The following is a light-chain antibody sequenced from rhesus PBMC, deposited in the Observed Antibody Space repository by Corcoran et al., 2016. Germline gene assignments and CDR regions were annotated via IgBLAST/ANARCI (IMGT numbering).Light chain of an antibody. CDR1: QSVSSN. Sequence: EIVMTQSPATLSLSPGERATLSCMASQSVSSNLAWYQQKPGQAPRLLLYCASNRATGIPDRFSGSGSGTDFTLTLSSLEPEDVGVYYCQQYNNWNSFGQGTKVEIK. V-gene: IGKV3-35*01. J-gene: IGKJ2*01. CDR2: CAS. CDR3: QQYNNWNS.